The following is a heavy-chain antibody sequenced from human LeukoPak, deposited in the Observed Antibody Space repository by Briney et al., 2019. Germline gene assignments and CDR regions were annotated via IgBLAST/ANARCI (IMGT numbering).Heavy chain of an antibody. D-gene: IGHD6-13*01. V-gene: IGHV3-30-3*01. CDR2: ISYDGSNK. CDR1: GFTFSSYA. Sequence: GRSLRLSCAASGFTFSSYAMYWVRQAPGKGLEWVAVISYDGSNKYYADSVKGRFTISRDNSKNTLYLQMNSLRAGDTAVYYCATLYSRDYWGQGTLVTVSS. J-gene: IGHJ4*02. CDR3: ATLYSRDY.